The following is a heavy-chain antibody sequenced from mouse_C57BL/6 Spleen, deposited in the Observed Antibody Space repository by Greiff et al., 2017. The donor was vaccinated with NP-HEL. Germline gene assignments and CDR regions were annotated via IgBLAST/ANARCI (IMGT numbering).Heavy chain of an antibody. J-gene: IGHJ2*01. V-gene: IGHV5-17*01. CDR2: ISSGSSTI. CDR3: AWRSYGSPLFDY. D-gene: IGHD1-1*01. CDR1: GFTFSDYG. Sequence: EVQLVESGGGLVKPGGSLKLSCAASGFTFSDYGMHWVRQAPEKGLEWVAYISSGSSTIYYADTVKGRFTISRDNAKNTLFLQMTSLRSEDTAMYYCAWRSYGSPLFDYWGQGTTLTVSS.